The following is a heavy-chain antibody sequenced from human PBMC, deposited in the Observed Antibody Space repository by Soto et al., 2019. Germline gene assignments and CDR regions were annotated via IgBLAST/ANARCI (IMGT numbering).Heavy chain of an antibody. CDR2: INGDGSST. CDR3: ARYCTGGSCSHGFDY. CDR1: GFRFSPFW. V-gene: IGHV3-74*01. D-gene: IGHD2-15*01. Sequence: GGSRRLSCAGSGFRFSPFWMHWVRQVPGQGLAWVSRINGDGSSTDYTDSVKGRFTISRDNAKNTLYLEMRSLRAEDTAVYYCARYCTGGSCSHGFDYWGQGTVVTVSS. J-gene: IGHJ4*02.